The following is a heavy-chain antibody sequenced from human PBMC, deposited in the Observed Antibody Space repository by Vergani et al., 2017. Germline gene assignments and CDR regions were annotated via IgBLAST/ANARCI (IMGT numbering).Heavy chain of an antibody. D-gene: IGHD3-3*01. CDR2: ILSNGAI. J-gene: IGHJ4*02. CDR3: AGDTRGGLDY. V-gene: IGHV3-9*01. CDR1: GFAFDNYA. Sequence: EVPLVESGGGLVQPGSSLRLSCAASGFAFDNYAMHWIRQVAGKGLEWVSGILSNGAIGYAASVKGRFTISRDNAKNSLYLQMNSLKIEDTALYYCAGDTRGGLDYWGQGTLVTVSS.